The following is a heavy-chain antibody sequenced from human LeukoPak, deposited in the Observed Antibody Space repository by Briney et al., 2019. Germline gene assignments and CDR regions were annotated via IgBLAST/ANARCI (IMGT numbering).Heavy chain of an antibody. Sequence: PGRSLRVSCAASGFTFSRYGLLWVRQAPGKGLEWVAAIWYDGSNRQYGESVKGRFTVSRDNSKNMLFLQMTSLRAGDTAVYYCAREKDYGDKSAFDIWGQGTMVTVSS. D-gene: IGHD4-17*01. CDR2: IWYDGSNR. CDR3: AREKDYGDKSAFDI. CDR1: GFTFSRYG. J-gene: IGHJ3*02. V-gene: IGHV3-33*01.